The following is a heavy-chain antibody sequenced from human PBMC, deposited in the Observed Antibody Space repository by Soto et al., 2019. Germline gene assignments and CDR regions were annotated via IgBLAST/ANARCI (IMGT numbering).Heavy chain of an antibody. CDR2: ISYDGSNK. CDR1: GFTFSSYG. CDR3: PKDRAKYRGSYGAGLHY. Sequence: GGSLRLSCAASGFTFSSYGMHWVRQAPGKGLEWVAVISYDGSNKYYADSVKGRFTISRDNSKNTLYLQMNSLRAEDTAVYYCPKDRAKYRGSYGAGLHYWGQGTLVTVSS. V-gene: IGHV3-30*18. D-gene: IGHD1-26*01. J-gene: IGHJ4*02.